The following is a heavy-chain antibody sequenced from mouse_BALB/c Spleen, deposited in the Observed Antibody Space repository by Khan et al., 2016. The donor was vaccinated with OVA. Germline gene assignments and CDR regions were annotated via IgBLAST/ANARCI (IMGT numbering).Heavy chain of an antibody. J-gene: IGHJ4*01. Sequence: QVQLKQSGAELVRPGASVKLSCKTSGYIFTSYWIHWVKQRSGQGLEWIARIYPGTGSTYYNEKFKGKATLTADKSSSTATMQLSSLKSAESTVSFSSSSMDTSHSMDYCGQGTSVPVSS. CDR1: GYIFTSYW. D-gene: IGHD2-3*01. CDR2: IYPGTGST. CDR3: SSSMDTSHSMDY. V-gene: IGHV1-76*01.